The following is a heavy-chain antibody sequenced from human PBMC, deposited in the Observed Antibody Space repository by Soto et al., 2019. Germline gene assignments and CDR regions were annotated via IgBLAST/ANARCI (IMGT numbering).Heavy chain of an antibody. CDR1: GGXXXXXX. CDR2: ISHSGSR. Sequence: QVQLQQWGAGLLKASETLSLTCVVSGGXXXXXXXXXXRQXPGRGLEWIGEISHSGSRNYNPAFQSRVIISVDSSKNHVSLKXXXXXXXXXXXXXXXXXXXXXXXXXXXXXXXSXGQGTLVTVSS. CDR3: XXXXXXXXXXXXXXXXXS. V-gene: IGHV4-34*02. J-gene: IGHJ5*02.